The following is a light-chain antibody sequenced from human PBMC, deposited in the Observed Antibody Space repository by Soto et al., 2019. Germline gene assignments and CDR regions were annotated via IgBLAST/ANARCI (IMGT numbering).Light chain of an antibody. V-gene: IGKV3-15*01. J-gene: IGKJ4*01. CDR2: DTS. Sequence: VGQSPATMSVSPGKGATLSCRGSQGIVDTLAWYQHKPGQTPRLLIYDTSTRATGVPTRFSGPRPGAEFXLTINSLQSEDFAVYHCQPYSNWPLTLGGGPKV. CDR1: QGIVDT. CDR3: QPYSNWPLT.